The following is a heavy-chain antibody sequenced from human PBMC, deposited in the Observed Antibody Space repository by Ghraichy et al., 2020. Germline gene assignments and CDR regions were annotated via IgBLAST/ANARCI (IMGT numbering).Heavy chain of an antibody. CDR2: INSDGSTT. V-gene: IGHV3-74*01. D-gene: IGHD3-10*01. CDR1: GFTFSSYW. Sequence: GALRLSCAASGFTFSSYWMHWVRQAPGKGLVWVSRINSDGSTTTYADSVKGRFTISRDNAKNTLYLQMNSLRAEDTAVYYCARPRSYGSGSYYNRIDYWGQGALVTVSS. CDR3: ARPRSYGSGSYYNRIDY. J-gene: IGHJ4*02.